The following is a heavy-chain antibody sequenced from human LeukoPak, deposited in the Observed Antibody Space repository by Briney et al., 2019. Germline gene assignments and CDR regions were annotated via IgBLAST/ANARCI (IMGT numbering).Heavy chain of an antibody. CDR2: ISFDGSNK. V-gene: IGHV3-30*03. CDR3: AGVSESGWYYFDY. CDR1: GFTFSNFA. D-gene: IGHD6-19*01. J-gene: IGHJ4*02. Sequence: GGSLRLSCAASGFTFSNFAMHWVRQAPGKGLQWVAVISFDGSNKYYADSVKGRFSISRDSSKDTLHLQMSSLRDEDTAVYFCAGVSESGWYYFDYWGQGTLVTVSS.